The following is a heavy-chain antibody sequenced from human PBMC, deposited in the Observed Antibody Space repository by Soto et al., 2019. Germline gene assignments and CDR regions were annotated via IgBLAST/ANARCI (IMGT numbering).Heavy chain of an antibody. CDR2: IIPIFGTA. Sequence: SVKVSCKASGGTFSSYAISWVRQAPGQGLEWMGGIIPIFGTANYAQKFQGRVTITADESTSTAYMELSSLRSEDTAVYYCAGEDYDFWSGENYYYYGMDVWGQGTTVTVSS. V-gene: IGHV1-69*13. D-gene: IGHD3-3*01. CDR3: AGEDYDFWSGENYYYYGMDV. CDR1: GGTFSSYA. J-gene: IGHJ6*02.